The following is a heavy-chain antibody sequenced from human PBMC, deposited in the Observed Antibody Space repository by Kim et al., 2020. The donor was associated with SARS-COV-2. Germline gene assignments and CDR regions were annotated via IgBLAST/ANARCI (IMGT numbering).Heavy chain of an antibody. CDR1: GGSINSSSYY. CDR3: ATYGCY. J-gene: IGHJ4*02. CDR2: IYYSGST. V-gene: IGHV4-39*01. D-gene: IGHD4-17*01. Sequence: SETLSLTCTVSGGSINSSSYYWGWIRQPPGKGLEWIGSIYYSGSTYYNPSLQSRVTISVDTSKNQFSLKLTSVTAADTAVYYCATYGCYWGQGTLVTVSS.